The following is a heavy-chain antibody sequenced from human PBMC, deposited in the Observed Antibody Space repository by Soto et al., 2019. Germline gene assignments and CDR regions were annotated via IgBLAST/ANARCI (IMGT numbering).Heavy chain of an antibody. J-gene: IGHJ5*02. CDR3: VKNSGWFNT. V-gene: IGHV3-23*01. CDR1: GFTFGTTD. Sequence: GGSLRLSCAASGFTFGTTDMSWVRQAPGEGLEWVSTIDGSGGITYYADSVKGRFTISRDDSRNTVYLQMNSLRGDDTALYYCVKNSGWFNTWGQGALVTVSS. D-gene: IGHD3-10*01. CDR2: IDGSGGIT.